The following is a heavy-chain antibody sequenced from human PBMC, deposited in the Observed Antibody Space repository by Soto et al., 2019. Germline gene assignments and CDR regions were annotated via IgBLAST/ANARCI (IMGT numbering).Heavy chain of an antibody. CDR3: AGNRKWGDYYSFYGMDL. V-gene: IGHV5-10-1*01. CDR1: GYRFTTYW. D-gene: IGHD1-26*01. CDR2: IDPSDSSS. J-gene: IGHJ6*02. Sequence: ESLKISCKGSGYRFTTYWINWVRQMPGKGLEWMGRIDPSDSSSNYSPSFQGHVTISLDKSISTAYLQWSSLQASDTAMYYCAGNRKWGDYYSFYGMDLWGQGTTVTVSS.